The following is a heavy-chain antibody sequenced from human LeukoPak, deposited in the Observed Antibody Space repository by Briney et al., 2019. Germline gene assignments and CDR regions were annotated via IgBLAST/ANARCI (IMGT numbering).Heavy chain of an antibody. J-gene: IGHJ4*02. D-gene: IGHD5-18*01. V-gene: IGHV1-69*13. CDR2: IIPIFGTA. CDR1: GGTFSSYA. Sequence: SVKVSCKASGGTFSSYAISWVRQAPGQGLEWMGGIIPIFGTANYAQKFQGRVTITADESTNTAYMELSSLRSEDTAVYYCASGVGYSYGEFDYWGQGTLVTVSS. CDR3: ASGVGYSYGEFDY.